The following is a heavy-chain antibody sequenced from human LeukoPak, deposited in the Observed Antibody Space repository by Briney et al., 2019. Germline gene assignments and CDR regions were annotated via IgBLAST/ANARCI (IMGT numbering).Heavy chain of an antibody. CDR2: IYPGDSDT. D-gene: IGHD1-26*01. Sequence: ASRQISCQGSGSTFTSYCSGWVRQLPGKGRDWMGIIYPGDSDTTYSPSCQGQLTISADKSISTDYLQWSRLKASDTAMYYCARGYSGSSNWFDPWGQGTLVTVSS. J-gene: IGHJ5*02. V-gene: IGHV5-51*01. CDR3: ARGYSGSSNWFDP. CDR1: GSTFTSYC.